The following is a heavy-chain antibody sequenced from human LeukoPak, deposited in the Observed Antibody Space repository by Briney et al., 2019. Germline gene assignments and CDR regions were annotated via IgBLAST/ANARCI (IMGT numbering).Heavy chain of an antibody. CDR1: GFTVSTTY. V-gene: IGHV3-66*01. CDR3: ARDHVSSGWFGGLDY. D-gene: IGHD6-19*01. J-gene: IGHJ4*02. CDR2: IYSGGST. Sequence: GGSLRLSCATSGFTVSTTYVSWVRQAPGKGLEWVSVIYSGGSTYYVDSVKGRFTMSRDNSKSTLYLQMNNLRAEDTAIYFCARDHVSSGWFGGLDYWGQGTLVTVSS.